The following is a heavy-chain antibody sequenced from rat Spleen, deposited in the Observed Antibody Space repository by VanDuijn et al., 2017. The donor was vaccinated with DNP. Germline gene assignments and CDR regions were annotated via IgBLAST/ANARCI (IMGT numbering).Heavy chain of an antibody. Sequence: EVQLVESGGGLVQPGRSLKLSCAASGFTFGDYYMSWVRQPPTKGLEWVASISPDGGSIYYRDSVKGRFTMSRDYARSTLYLQMDSLRSEDTATYYCATSSYFGYDYGFAYWGQGTLVTVSS. CDR2: ISPDGGSI. J-gene: IGHJ3*01. D-gene: IGHD1-7*01. CDR3: ATSSYFGYDYGFAY. V-gene: IGHV5-20*01. CDR1: GFTFGDYY.